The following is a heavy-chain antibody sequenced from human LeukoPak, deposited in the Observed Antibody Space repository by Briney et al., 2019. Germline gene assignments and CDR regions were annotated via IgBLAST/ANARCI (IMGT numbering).Heavy chain of an antibody. J-gene: IGHJ3*02. Sequence: ASVKVSCKAFGYTFMSYGISWVRQAPGQGLEWMGWISAYNGDTDYAQKLQGRVTMTTDTSTSTAYMELRSVRSDDTAVYYCARVLEGVFGVVSAFDIWGQGTMVTVFS. V-gene: IGHV1-18*01. CDR3: ARVLEGVFGVVSAFDI. D-gene: IGHD3-3*01. CDR2: ISAYNGDT. CDR1: GYTFMSYG.